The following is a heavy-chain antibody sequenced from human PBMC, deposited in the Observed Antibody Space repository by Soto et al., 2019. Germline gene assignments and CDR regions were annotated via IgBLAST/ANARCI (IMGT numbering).Heavy chain of an antibody. CDR2: ISAYNGNT. D-gene: IGHD3-22*01. V-gene: IGHV1-18*01. Sequence: ASVKVSCKASGYTFTSYGISWVRQAPGQGLEWMGWISAYNGNTNYAQKLQGRVTMTTDTSTSTAYMELRSLRSDDTAVYYCARDEPYDSSGYYIYWGQGTLVTVSS. J-gene: IGHJ4*02. CDR3: ARDEPYDSSGYYIY. CDR1: GYTFTSYG.